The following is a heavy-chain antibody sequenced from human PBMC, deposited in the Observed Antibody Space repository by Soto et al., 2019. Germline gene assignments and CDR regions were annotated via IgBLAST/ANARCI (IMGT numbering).Heavy chain of an antibody. D-gene: IGHD2-15*01. J-gene: IGHJ6*03. Sequence: GGSLRLSCAASGFTFSSYSMNWVRQAPGKGLEWVSYISSSSSTIYYADSVKGRFTISRDNAKNSLYRQMNSLRAEDTAVYYCARSPCSGGSCFYSASLYYYYYMDVWGKGTTVTVSS. CDR2: ISSSSSTI. CDR1: GFTFSSYS. V-gene: IGHV3-48*01. CDR3: ARSPCSGGSCFYSASLYYYYYMDV.